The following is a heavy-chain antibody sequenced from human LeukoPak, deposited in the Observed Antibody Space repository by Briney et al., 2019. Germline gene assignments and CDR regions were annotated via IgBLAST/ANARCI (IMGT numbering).Heavy chain of an antibody. CDR1: GFTFSYYG. CDR2: ISTDPSNK. CDR3: VKDSSTTWFGGDSK. D-gene: IGHD3-10*01. V-gene: IGHV3-30*18. J-gene: IGHJ1*01. Sequence: PGRSLTLSCAASGFTFSYYGLHWVRQAPGKGLEWVSLISTDPSNKNYADSVKGRFTISRDNSKNTLYLQMKSLRLEDTAVYYCVKDSSTTWFGGDSKWGQGTLVTVSS.